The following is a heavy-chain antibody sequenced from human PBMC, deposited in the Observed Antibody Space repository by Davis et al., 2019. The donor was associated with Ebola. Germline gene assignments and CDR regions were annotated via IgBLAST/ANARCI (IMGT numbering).Heavy chain of an antibody. V-gene: IGHV3-53*04. CDR3: AGGGSGSYYYYYYYGMDV. CDR1: GFTVSSNY. D-gene: IGHD3-10*01. Sequence: PGGSLRLSCAASGFTVSSNYMSWVRQAPGKGLEWVSVIYSGGSTYYADSVKGRFTISRHNSKNTLYLQMNSLRAEDTAVYYCAGGGSGSYYYYYYYGMDVWGQGTTVTVSS. J-gene: IGHJ6*02. CDR2: IYSGGST.